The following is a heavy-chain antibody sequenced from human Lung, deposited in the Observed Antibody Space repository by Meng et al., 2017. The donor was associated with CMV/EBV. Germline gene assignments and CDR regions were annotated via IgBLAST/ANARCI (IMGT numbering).Heavy chain of an antibody. D-gene: IGHD2/OR15-2a*01. CDR1: GDSLRTSSYY. J-gene: IGHJ4*02. Sequence: SETXSLTCTVSGDSLRTSSYYWGWIRQAPGKGPEWIGSIYSSGNTYFKPSLKSRVSLSIETSKNQFSLRLNSVPAADTGVYYCLRLYGLIHWGQGVQVTVSS. CDR2: IYSSGNT. CDR3: LRLYGLIH. V-gene: IGHV4-39*01.